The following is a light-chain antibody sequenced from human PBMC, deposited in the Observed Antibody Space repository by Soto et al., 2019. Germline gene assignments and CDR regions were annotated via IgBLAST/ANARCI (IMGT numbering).Light chain of an antibody. Sequence: DIQMTQSPSSLSASVGDRVTITCRASQGISNYLAWYQQKPGKVPKLLIYAASTLQSGLPSRFSGSGSGTDFSLTISPLLPYAVPTYYCQQYNRAPWTFGHATKVYIK. CDR3: QQYNRAPWT. J-gene: IGKJ1*01. CDR1: QGISNY. CDR2: AAS. V-gene: IGKV1-27*01.